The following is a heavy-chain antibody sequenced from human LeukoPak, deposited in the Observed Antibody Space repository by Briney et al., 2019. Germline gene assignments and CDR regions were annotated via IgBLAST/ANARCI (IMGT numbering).Heavy chain of an antibody. V-gene: IGHV4-59*08. CDR3: ARHNYQLSALDY. J-gene: IGHJ4*02. Sequence: SETLSLTCTVSGGSISSYYWSWIRQPPGKGLEWIAYIYYIGSTDYNPSLESRVTISVDTSKNHFSLKLSSVTAADTAVYYCARHNYQLSALDYWGQGTLVTVSS. D-gene: IGHD2-2*01. CDR1: GGSISSYY. CDR2: IYYIGST.